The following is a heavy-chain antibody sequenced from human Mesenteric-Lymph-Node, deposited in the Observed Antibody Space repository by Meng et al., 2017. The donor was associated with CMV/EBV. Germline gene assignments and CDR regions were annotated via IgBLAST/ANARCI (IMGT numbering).Heavy chain of an antibody. V-gene: IGHV3-74*01. D-gene: IGHD6-6*01. CDR1: GFIFSSHW. J-gene: IGHJ6*02. CDR3: ARDRKQLAYYYYGMNV. Sequence: GESLKISCAASGFIFSSHWMHWVRQAPGKGLVWVSRINSDASSTSYADSVKGRFTITRDNAKDTLYLQMNSLRAEDTAVYYCARDRKQLAYYYYGMNVWGQGTTVTVSS. CDR2: INSDASST.